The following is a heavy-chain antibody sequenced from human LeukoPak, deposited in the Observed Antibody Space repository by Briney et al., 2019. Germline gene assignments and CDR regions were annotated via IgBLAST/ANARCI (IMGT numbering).Heavy chain of an antibody. V-gene: IGHV1-18*01. D-gene: IGHD1-1*01. CDR1: GYTFTSYG. CDR3: ATAYNWNDIYAFDI. Sequence: GASVKVSCKASGYTFTSYGISWVRQAPGQGLEWMGWISAYNGNTNYAQKLQGRVTMTEDTSTDTAYMELSSLRSEDTAVYYCATAYNWNDIYAFDIWGQGTMVTVSS. CDR2: ISAYNGNT. J-gene: IGHJ3*02.